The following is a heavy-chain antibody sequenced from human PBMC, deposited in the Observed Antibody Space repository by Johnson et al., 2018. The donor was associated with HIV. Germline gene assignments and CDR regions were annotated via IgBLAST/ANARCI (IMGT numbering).Heavy chain of an antibody. J-gene: IGHJ3*02. Sequence: MLLVESGGGLVQPGGSLRLSCAASGFTFSRYDMHWVRQATGKGLEWVSAIGTAGATYYPGYVKGRFTISRDNSTSTLYLQMTSLRVEDTAVYYCYGYYDAFDIWGQGTMVTVSS. D-gene: IGHD3-10*01. CDR3: YGYYDAFDI. V-gene: IGHV3-13*01. CDR1: GFTFSRYD. CDR2: IGTAGAT.